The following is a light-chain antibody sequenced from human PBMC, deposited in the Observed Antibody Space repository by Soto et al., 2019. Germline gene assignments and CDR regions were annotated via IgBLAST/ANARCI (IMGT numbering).Light chain of an antibody. Sequence: QSVLTQPPSVSEAPRQRVTISCSGSWSNIGHNAVNWYQQLPGKAPKLLIYYDDLLPSGVSDRFSGSKSGTSASLAISGLQSEDEADDYCAAGDDSLNGVVFGGGTKLTVL. J-gene: IGLJ2*01. V-gene: IGLV1-36*01. CDR1: WSNIGHNA. CDR3: AAGDDSLNGVV. CDR2: YDD.